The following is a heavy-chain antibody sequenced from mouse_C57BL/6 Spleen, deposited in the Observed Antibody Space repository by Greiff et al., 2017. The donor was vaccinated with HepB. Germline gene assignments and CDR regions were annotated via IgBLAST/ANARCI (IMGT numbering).Heavy chain of an antibody. D-gene: IGHD1-1*01. CDR3: ARSGYGSSSAY. CDR1: GYTFTSYW. Sequence: VQLQQSGAELVKPGASVKMSCKASGYTFTSYWITWVKQRPGQGLEWIGDIYPGSGSTNYNEKFKSKATLTVDTSSSTAYMQLSSLTSEDSAVYCCARSGYGSSSAYWGQGTLVTVSA. J-gene: IGHJ3*01. CDR2: IYPGSGST. V-gene: IGHV1-55*01.